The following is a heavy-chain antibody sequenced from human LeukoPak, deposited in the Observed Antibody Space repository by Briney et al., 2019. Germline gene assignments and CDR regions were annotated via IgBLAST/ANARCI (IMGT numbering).Heavy chain of an antibody. CDR2: INHSGST. V-gene: IGHV4-34*01. D-gene: IGHD5-24*01. Sequence: PSETLSLTCAVYGGSFSGYYWSWIRQPPGKGLEWIGEINHSGSTNYNPSLKSRVTISVDTSKNQFSLKLSSVTAADTAVYYCASRRDGYNLVAGDFDYWGQGTLVTVSS. CDR3: ASRRDGYNLVAGDFDY. J-gene: IGHJ4*02. CDR1: GGSFSGYY.